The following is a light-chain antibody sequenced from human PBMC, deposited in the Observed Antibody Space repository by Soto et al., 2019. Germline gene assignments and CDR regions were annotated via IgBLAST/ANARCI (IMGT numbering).Light chain of an antibody. CDR1: QSVLYSSNNKDY. CDR3: QQYYSPPWT. V-gene: IGKV4-1*01. CDR2: WAS. Sequence: DIVMTQSPDSLAVSLGERATINCKSSQSVLYSSNNKDYLAWYQQKLGQPPKLLIYWASTRESGVPDRFSGRGSGTDFTLTISSLQAEDVAVYYCQQYYSPPWTFGQGTKVEIK. J-gene: IGKJ1*01.